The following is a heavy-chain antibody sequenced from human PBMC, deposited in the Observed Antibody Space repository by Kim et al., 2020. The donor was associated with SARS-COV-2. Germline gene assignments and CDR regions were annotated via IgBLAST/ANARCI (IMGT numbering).Heavy chain of an antibody. CDR2: ISYDGSNK. J-gene: IGHJ4*02. D-gene: IGHD2-15*01. Sequence: GGSLRLSCAASGFTFSSYGMHWVRQAPGKGLEWVAVISYDGSNKYYADSVKGRFTISRDNSKNTLYLQMNSLRAEDTAVYYCAKMGQGYCSGGSCYSGVFDYWGQGTLVTVSS. CDR3: AKMGQGYCSGGSCYSGVFDY. CDR1: GFTFSSYG. V-gene: IGHV3-30*18.